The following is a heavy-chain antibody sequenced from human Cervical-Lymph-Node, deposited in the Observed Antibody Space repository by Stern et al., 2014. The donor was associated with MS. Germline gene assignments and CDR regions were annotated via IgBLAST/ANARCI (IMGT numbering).Heavy chain of an antibody. V-gene: IGHV3-30*18. CDR3: ANAGALYCPTDRCYKAFEN. D-gene: IGHD5-24*01. CDR2: ISHDGSSQ. J-gene: IGHJ4*02. Sequence: QVQLVQSGGGVVQPGRSLRLSCAASGFTMRFYGMHWVRQAPGKGLEWVAVISHDGSSQYYGDSVEGRFTISRDTSKNTLFLQMNSLRAEDTAVYYCANAGALYCPTDRCYKAFENWGQGTLVTVSS. CDR1: GFTMRFYG.